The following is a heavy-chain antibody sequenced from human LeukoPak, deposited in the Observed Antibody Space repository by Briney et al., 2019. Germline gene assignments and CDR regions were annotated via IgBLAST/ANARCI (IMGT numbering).Heavy chain of an antibody. D-gene: IGHD3-10*01. V-gene: IGHV1-24*01. CDR2: FXPEDGET. Sequence: VXXAPGKGXXXMXGFXPEDGETIYAQKFQGRVTMTEDTSTDTAYMELSSLRSEDTAVYYCAVNYYGSGSYYHNWFDPWGQGTLVTVSS. CDR3: AVNYYGSGSYYHNWFDP. J-gene: IGHJ5*02.